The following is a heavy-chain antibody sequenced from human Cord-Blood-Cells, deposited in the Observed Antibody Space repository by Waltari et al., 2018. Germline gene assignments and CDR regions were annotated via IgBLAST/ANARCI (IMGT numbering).Heavy chain of an antibody. CDR3: ARVTDFWSGYYYGMDV. CDR1: GGSFSGYY. J-gene: IGHJ6*02. V-gene: IGHV4-34*01. Sequence: QVQLPQWGAGLLKPSETLSLTCAVYGGSFSGYYWSWIRQPPGKGLEWIGEINHSGSTNYNPSLKSRVTISVDTSKNQFSLKLSSVTAADTAVYYCARVTDFWSGYYYGMDVWGQGTTVTVSS. D-gene: IGHD3-3*01. CDR2: INHSGST.